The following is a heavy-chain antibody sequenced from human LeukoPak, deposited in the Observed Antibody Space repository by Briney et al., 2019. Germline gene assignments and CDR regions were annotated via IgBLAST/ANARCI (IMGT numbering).Heavy chain of an antibody. J-gene: IGHJ4*02. V-gene: IGHV3-9*01. CDR2: ISWNSGSI. D-gene: IGHD1-26*01. CDR3: AREPPESGSYGGYYFDY. CDR1: GSTFDDYA. Sequence: GRSLRLSCAASGSTFDDYAMHWVRQAPGKGLEWVSGISWNSGSIGYADSVKGRFTISRDNAKNSLYLQMNSLRAEDTAVYYCAREPPESGSYGGYYFDYWGQGTLVTVSS.